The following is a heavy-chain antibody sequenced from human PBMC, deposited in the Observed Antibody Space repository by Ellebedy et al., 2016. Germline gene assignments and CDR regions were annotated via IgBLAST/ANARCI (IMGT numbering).Heavy chain of an antibody. CDR3: TRGTRGGDFWSGYYSNMDV. CDR2: IRSKAYGGTT. Sequence: GESLKISXTASGFTFGDYAMSWFRQAPGKGLEWVGFIRSKAYGGTTEYAASVKGRFTISRDDSKSIAYLQMNSLKTEDTAVYYCTRGTRGGDFWSGYYSNMDVWGKGTTVTVSS. J-gene: IGHJ6*03. CDR1: GFTFGDYA. D-gene: IGHD3-3*01. V-gene: IGHV3-49*03.